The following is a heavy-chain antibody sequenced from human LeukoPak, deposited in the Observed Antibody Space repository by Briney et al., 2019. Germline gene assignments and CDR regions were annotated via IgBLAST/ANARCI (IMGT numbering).Heavy chain of an antibody. Sequence: PGRSLRLSCTASGFTFGDYAMSWVRQAPGKGLEWVGFIRSKPYGGTTEYAASVKDRFTISRDDSKSVAYLQTNSLKTEDTAVYYCTRGDFYNSSGYYFLFDYWGQGTLVTVSS. D-gene: IGHD3-22*01. J-gene: IGHJ4*02. CDR3: TRGDFYNSSGYYFLFDY. V-gene: IGHV3-49*04. CDR2: IRSKPYGGTT. CDR1: GFTFGDYA.